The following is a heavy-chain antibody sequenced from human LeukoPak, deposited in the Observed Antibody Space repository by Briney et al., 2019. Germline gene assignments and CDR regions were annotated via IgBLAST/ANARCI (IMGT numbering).Heavy chain of an antibody. CDR3: AKTAMIKVIATSYPKGLNY. D-gene: IGHD2-21*01. CDR2: ISGSGDST. CDR1: GFRFSYNA. J-gene: IGHJ4*02. Sequence: PGGSLRLSCAASGFRFSYNAMNWVRRAPGKGLEWVSGISGSGDSTYYADPVRGRFTISRDNSKETVYLQMTSLRADDTAVYYCAKTAMIKVIATSYPKGLNYWGQGALVTVSS. V-gene: IGHV3-23*01.